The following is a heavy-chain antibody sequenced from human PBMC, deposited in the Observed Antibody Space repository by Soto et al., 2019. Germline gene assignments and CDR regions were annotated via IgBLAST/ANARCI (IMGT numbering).Heavy chain of an antibody. D-gene: IGHD2-15*01. V-gene: IGHV1-3*01. Sequence: ASVKVSCKASGYTFTSYAMHWVRQAPGQRLEWMGWINAGNGNTKYSQKFQGRVTITRDTSASTAYMELSSLRSEDTAVYYCAKGAPRSGGTFDIWGQGTMVTVSS. CDR2: INAGNGNT. J-gene: IGHJ3*02. CDR1: GYTFTSYA. CDR3: AKGAPRSGGTFDI.